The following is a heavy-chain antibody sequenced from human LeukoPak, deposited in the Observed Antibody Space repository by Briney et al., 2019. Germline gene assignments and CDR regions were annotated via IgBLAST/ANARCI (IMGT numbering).Heavy chain of an antibody. CDR2: INPNSGGT. J-gene: IGHJ3*02. V-gene: IGHV1-2*02. Sequence: GASVKVSCKASGYTFTGYYMHWVRQAPGQGLEWMGWINPNSGGTNYAQKFQGRVTMTRDTSISTAYMELSSLRSEDTAVYYCARDRERWLQLHAFDIWGQGTMVTVSS. CDR1: GYTFTGYY. CDR3: ARDRERWLQLHAFDI. D-gene: IGHD5-24*01.